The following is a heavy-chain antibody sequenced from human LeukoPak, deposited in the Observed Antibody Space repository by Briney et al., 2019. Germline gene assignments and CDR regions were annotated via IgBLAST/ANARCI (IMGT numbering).Heavy chain of an antibody. Sequence: SETLSLTCAVYGGSFSGYYWSWIRQPPGKGLEWIGEFNHSGSTNYNPSLKSRVTISVDTSKSQFSLKLNSMTAADTAVYYCARGAQTYYDKAPVDYWGQGTLVTVSS. CDR2: FNHSGST. V-gene: IGHV4-34*01. J-gene: IGHJ4*02. D-gene: IGHD3-22*01. CDR3: ARGAQTYYDKAPVDY. CDR1: GGSFSGYY.